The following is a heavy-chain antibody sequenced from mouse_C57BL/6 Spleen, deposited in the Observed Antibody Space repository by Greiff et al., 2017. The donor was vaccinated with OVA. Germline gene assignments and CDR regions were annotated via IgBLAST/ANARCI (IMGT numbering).Heavy chain of an antibody. V-gene: IGHV1-19*01. CDR1: GYTFTDYY. Sequence: EVQLQQSGPVLVKPGASVKMSCKASGYTFTDYYMNWVKQSHGKSLEWIGVINPYNGGTSYNQKFKGKATLTVDKSSSTAYMELNSLTSEDSAVYYCARGIYYDYDQGYYFDYWGQGTTLTVSS. J-gene: IGHJ2*01. D-gene: IGHD2-4*01. CDR3: ARGIYYDYDQGYYFDY. CDR2: INPYNGGT.